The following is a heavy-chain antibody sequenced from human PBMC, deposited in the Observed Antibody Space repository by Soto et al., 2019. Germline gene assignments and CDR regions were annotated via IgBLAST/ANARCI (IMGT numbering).Heavy chain of an antibody. CDR1: GFTFSSYG. J-gene: IGHJ6*02. CDR2: ISYDGSNK. Sequence: QVQLVESGGGVVQPGRSLRLSFAASGFTFSSYGMHWVRQAPGKGLEWVAVISYDGSNKYYADSVKGRFTISRDNSENTLYLQMHSLRAEDTAVYYCAKDHTGYSYYYCGMDVWGQGTTVTVSS. D-gene: IGHD1-1*01. V-gene: IGHV3-30*18. CDR3: AKDHTGYSYYYCGMDV.